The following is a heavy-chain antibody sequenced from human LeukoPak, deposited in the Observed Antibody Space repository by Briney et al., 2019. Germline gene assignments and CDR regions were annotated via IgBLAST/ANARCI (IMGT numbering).Heavy chain of an antibody. CDR2: INPSGCST. D-gene: IGHD2-15*01. CDR1: GYTFTSYY. CDR3: ARDHLPVVAAPKSRYYYYYMDV. J-gene: IGHJ6*03. V-gene: IGHV1-46*03. Sequence: ASVKLSCKSSGYTFTSYYMHWLRQSPGQGLEWMGIINPSGCSTSYAQKFQARVTMIRDTSTSTDYMELLSLSSGAAAETDCARDHLPVVAAPKSRYYYYYMDVWGKGTTVTVSS.